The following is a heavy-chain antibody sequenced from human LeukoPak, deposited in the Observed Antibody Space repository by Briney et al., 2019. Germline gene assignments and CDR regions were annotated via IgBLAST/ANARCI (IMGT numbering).Heavy chain of an antibody. V-gene: IGHV4-4*07. CDR1: GGSISTYY. CDR3: SRGWNYYGSGSSQPPIEY. CDR2: IYTSGST. Sequence: SETLSLTCTVSGGSISTYYWSWIRQPAGKGLEWIGRIYTSGSTNYNPSLKSRVTMSVDTSKNQFSLKLSSVTAADTAVYYCSRGWNYYGSGSSQPPIEYWGQGTLVTVSS. D-gene: IGHD3-10*01. J-gene: IGHJ4*02.